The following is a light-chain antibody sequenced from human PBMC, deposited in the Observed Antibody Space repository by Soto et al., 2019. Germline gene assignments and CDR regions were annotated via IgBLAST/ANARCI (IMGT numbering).Light chain of an antibody. J-gene: IGKJ1*01. CDR3: QQYNSYPCT. CDR1: QSISSY. CDR2: DAS. Sequence: QRRQSPATMSSSPGDRATITCRASQSISSYLTWYQQKPGKAPKLLIYDASSLESGVPSRFSGSGSGTEFTLTISSLQPDDFATYSCQQYNSYPCTFGQGTKVDIK. V-gene: IGKV1-5*01.